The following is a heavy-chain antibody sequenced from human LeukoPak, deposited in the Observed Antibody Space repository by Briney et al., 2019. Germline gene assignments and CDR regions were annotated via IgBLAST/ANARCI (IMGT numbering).Heavy chain of an antibody. CDR2: IYSGGST. J-gene: IGHJ4*02. V-gene: IGHV3-66*01. D-gene: IGHD3-10*01. CDR1: GFTVSSNY. Sequence: GGSLRLSCAASGFTVSSNYMSWVRQAPGKGLEWVSVIYSGGSTYYADSVKGRFTISRDNAKNSLYLQMNSLRAEDTAVYYCARDLRFRDDHWGQGTLVTVSS. CDR3: ARDLRFRDDH.